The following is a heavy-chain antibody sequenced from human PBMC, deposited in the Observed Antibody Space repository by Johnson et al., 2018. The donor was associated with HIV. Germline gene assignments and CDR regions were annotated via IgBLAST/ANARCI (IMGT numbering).Heavy chain of an antibody. CDR2: IYSGGST. CDR1: GFTFSSYA. Sequence: EVQLVESGGGVVQPGGSLRLSCAASGFTFSSYAMSWVRQAPGKGLEWVSAIYSGGSTYYADSVKGRFTISRDNSKNTLYLQMNSLRPEDTALYYCASPQSGVEPDYYDSSGYFRNDAFDIWGQGTMLTVSS. V-gene: IGHV3-66*01. CDR3: ASPQSGVEPDYYDSSGYFRNDAFDI. J-gene: IGHJ3*02. D-gene: IGHD3-22*01.